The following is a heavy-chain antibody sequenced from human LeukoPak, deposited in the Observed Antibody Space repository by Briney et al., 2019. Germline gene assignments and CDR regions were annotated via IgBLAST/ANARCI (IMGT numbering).Heavy chain of an antibody. J-gene: IGHJ6*02. CDR3: ARGDGYYGMDV. CDR1: GGSISSYY. CDR2: IYYSGST. Sequence: SETLSLTCTVSGGSISSYYWSWIRQPPGEGLEWIGYIYYSGSTNYNPSLKSRVTISVDTSKNQFSLKLSSVTAADTAVYYCARGDGYYGMDVRGQGTTVTVSS. D-gene: IGHD5-24*01. V-gene: IGHV4-59*01.